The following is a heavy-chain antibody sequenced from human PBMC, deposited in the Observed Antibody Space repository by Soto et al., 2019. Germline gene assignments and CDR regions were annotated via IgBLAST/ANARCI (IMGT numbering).Heavy chain of an antibody. V-gene: IGHV1-2*02. Sequence: ASVKVSCKASGYTFTGYYMHWVRQAPGQGLEWMGWINPNSGGTNYAQKFQGRVTMTRDTSISTAYMELSRLRSDDTAVYYCARTDIVVVPAAIDYYYYGMDVWGQGTTVTVSS. D-gene: IGHD2-2*02. CDR1: GYTFTGYY. J-gene: IGHJ6*02. CDR3: ARTDIVVVPAAIDYYYYGMDV. CDR2: INPNSGGT.